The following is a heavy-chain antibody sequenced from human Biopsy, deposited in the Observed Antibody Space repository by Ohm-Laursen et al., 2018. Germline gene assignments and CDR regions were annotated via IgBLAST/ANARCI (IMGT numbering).Heavy chain of an antibody. CDR1: GGSFTGHY. V-gene: IGHV4-59*08. J-gene: IGHJ6*02. CDR3: ARMDCSGGSCHYYSYGMDV. Sequence: SETLSLTCIVSGGSFTGHYWSWIRQPPGKGLEWIGHISYTGYTSYNASLKSRLTISVDTSKNQFSQKLSSVTAADTAVYHCARMDCSGGSCHYYSYGMDVWGQGTTVTVSS. CDR2: ISYTGYT. D-gene: IGHD2-15*01.